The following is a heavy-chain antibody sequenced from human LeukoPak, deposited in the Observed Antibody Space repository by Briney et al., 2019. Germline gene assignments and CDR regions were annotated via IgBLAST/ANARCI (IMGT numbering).Heavy chain of an antibody. CDR1: GGSISNYY. CDR2: IYYTGST. CDR3: ARRAPTSAFDI. V-gene: IGHV4-59*08. J-gene: IGHJ3*02. Sequence: SETLSLTCTVSGGSISNYYWSWIRQPPGKGLEFIGYIYYTGSTNYNPSLKSRVTISVDTSNYQFSLSLSSVTAAGTAVYYCARRAPTSAFDIWGQGTVVTVSS. D-gene: IGHD1-26*01.